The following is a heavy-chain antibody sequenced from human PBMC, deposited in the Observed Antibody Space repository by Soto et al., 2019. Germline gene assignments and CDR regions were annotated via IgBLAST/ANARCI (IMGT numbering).Heavy chain of an antibody. CDR1: GFSFSVYG. D-gene: IGHD2-15*01. J-gene: IGHJ4*02. V-gene: IGHV3-33*01. CDR3: AAWAEGATEVH. Sequence: QVQLVESGGGVVQPGRSLRLSCATSGFSFSVYGMHWVRQAPGKGLEWVAVIWYDASKQFYAASVEGRFTISRDNSKAILYLQMNSLRAEDTAVYYCAAWAEGATEVHWGQGTLVTVSS. CDR2: IWYDASKQ.